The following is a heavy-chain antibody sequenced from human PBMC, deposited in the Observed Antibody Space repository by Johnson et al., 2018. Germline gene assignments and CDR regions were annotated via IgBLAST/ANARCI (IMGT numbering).Heavy chain of an antibody. CDR2: ISYDGSNK. V-gene: IGHV3-30-3*01. CDR1: GFTFSSYA. D-gene: IGHD2-15*01. J-gene: IGHJ3*02. Sequence: QVQLVQYGGGVVQXGRSLRLXCAASGFTFSSYAMHWVRQAPGKGLEWVAVISYDGSNKYYADSVKGRFTISRDNSKNTLYLQMNSLSAEDTAVYYCARSCSGGSCYPPPDAFDIWGQGTMVTVSS. CDR3: ARSCSGGSCYPPPDAFDI.